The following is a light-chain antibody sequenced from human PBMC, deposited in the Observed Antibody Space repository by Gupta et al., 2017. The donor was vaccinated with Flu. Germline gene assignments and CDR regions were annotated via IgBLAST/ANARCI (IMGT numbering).Light chain of an antibody. V-gene: IGLV4-69*01. Sequence: LVLPQSPSASASLAASVKLTCTRSSGHTGVVIVWHQQQPQRGPRYEMKVNSDGSRYTGDGNPDRVSGSSSGADRDLTRSSVEAEDEDDYYCQAWGTGSWVFGGGTKLTGL. CDR1: SGHTGVV. CDR3: QAWGTGSWV. CDR2: VNSDGSR. J-gene: IGLJ3*02.